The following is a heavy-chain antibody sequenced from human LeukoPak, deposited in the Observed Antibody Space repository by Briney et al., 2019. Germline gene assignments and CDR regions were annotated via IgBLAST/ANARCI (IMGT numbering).Heavy chain of an antibody. D-gene: IGHD6-19*01. CDR2: ISSSSSYI. CDR1: GFTFSSYS. CDR3: ARDLMVAVAGTDGLGY. J-gene: IGHJ4*02. Sequence: GGSLRLSCAASGFTFSSYSMNWVRQAPGKGLEWVSSISSSSSYIYYADSVKGRFTISRDNAKNSLYLQMNSLRAEDTAVYYCARDLMVAVAGTDGLGYWGQGTLVTVSS. V-gene: IGHV3-21*01.